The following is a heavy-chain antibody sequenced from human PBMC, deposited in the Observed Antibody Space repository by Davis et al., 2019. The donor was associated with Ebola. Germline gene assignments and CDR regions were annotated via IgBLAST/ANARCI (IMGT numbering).Heavy chain of an antibody. CDR3: ASSYDFWSGHDDKAFDI. CDR2: INPSGGST. J-gene: IGHJ3*02. V-gene: IGHV1-46*01. CDR1: GYTFTSYY. Sequence: AASVKVSCKASGYTFTSYYMHWVRQAPGQGLEWMGIINPSGGSTSYAQKFQGRVTMTRDTSTSTVYMELSSLRSDDTAVYYCASSYDFWSGHDDKAFDIWGQGTMVTVSS. D-gene: IGHD3/OR15-3a*01.